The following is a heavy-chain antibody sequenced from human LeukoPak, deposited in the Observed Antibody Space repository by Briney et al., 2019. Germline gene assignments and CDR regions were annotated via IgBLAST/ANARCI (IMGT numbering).Heavy chain of an antibody. Sequence: GGSLRLSCAAFGFSFSNYAMSWVRLAPGKGLEWVSAISVSGDTTYYADSVKGRFTISRDNSKNTLYLQMNSLRAEDTAVYYCAKRFYDRGGHFDYWGQGTLVTVSS. CDR2: ISVSGDTT. J-gene: IGHJ4*02. D-gene: IGHD3-22*01. V-gene: IGHV3-23*01. CDR3: AKRFYDRGGHFDY. CDR1: GFSFSNYA.